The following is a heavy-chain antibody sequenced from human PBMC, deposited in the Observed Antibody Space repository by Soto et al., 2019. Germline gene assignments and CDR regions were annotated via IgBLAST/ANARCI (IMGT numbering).Heavy chain of an antibody. J-gene: IGHJ4*02. V-gene: IGHV3-21*06. CDR2: ISSTTNYI. CDR3: ARESEDLTSNFDY. CDR1: GFLFTRYS. Sequence: PGWSLRLSCAASGFLFTRYSMNWVRQVPGKGLEWVSSISSTTNYIYYGDSMKGRFTISRDNAKNSLYLEMNSLRAEDTAVYYCARESEDLTSNFDYWGRGTLVTVSS.